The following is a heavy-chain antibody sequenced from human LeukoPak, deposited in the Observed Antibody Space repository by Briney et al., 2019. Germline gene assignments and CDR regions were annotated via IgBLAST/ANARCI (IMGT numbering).Heavy chain of an antibody. D-gene: IGHD5-12*01. J-gene: IGHJ4*02. V-gene: IGHV1-69*06. CDR3: AGSGYSGYDYGFDY. CDR1: GGTFSSYA. Sequence: GASVKVSCKASGGTFSSYALSWVRQAPGQGLEWMGGIIPIFGTANYAQKFQGRVTITADKSTSTAYMELSSLRSEDTAVYYCAGSGYSGYDYGFDYWGQGTLVTVSS. CDR2: IIPIFGTA.